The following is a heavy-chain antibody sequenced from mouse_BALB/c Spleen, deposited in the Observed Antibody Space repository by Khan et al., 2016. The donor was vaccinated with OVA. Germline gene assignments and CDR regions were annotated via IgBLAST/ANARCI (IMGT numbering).Heavy chain of an antibody. D-gene: IGHD1-1*01. CDR1: GYSFTGYF. V-gene: IGHV1-20*02. CDR2: INPHIGET. CDR3: ARIYGSVFDY. J-gene: IGHJ2*01. Sequence: EVKLEVSGPELVKPGASVKISCKASGYSFTGYFMNWVMQSHGKSLEWIGRINPHIGETFYNPKFKGKATLTVDESSSTAHMELRSLASEDSAVYYCARIYGSVFDYWGQGTTLTVSS.